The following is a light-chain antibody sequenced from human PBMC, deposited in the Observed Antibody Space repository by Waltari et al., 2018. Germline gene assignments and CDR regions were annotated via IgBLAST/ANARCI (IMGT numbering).Light chain of an antibody. V-gene: IGKV1-39*01. CDR1: QTISTD. Sequence: DIQMTQSPSSLSASVGDRVTIPCRASQTISTDLSWYQQKPGKAPKLLIYAASSLQSGVPSRFSGSGSGTDFTLTISSLQPEDFATYYCQQTFSTPRTFGQGTKVEIK. CDR2: AAS. CDR3: QQTFSTPRT. J-gene: IGKJ1*01.